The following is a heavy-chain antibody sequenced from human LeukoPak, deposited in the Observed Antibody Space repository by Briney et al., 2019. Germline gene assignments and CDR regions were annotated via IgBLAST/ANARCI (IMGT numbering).Heavy chain of an antibody. CDR1: GFTFSGYS. D-gene: IGHD3-16*01. Sequence: GGSLRLSCVASGFTFSGYSMNWVRQAPGKGLQWVASISSSSIYIYYADSVKGRFTISRDNAKNSLSLQMNSLRAEDTAVYYCARERIESGTSYYDYGMDVWGQGTTVTVSS. J-gene: IGHJ6*02. CDR2: ISSSSIYI. V-gene: IGHV3-21*01. CDR3: ARERIESGTSYYDYGMDV.